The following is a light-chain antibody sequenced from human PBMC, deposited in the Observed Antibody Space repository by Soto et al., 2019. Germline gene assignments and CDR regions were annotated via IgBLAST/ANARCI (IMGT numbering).Light chain of an antibody. CDR3: QQYGSSRT. V-gene: IGKV3-20*01. CDR1: QSVSSTF. CDR2: GAS. Sequence: ILLTHSPGTLAVSPVEIATLSFRASQSVSSTFLAWYQQKPGQAPRLLVYGASSRATGIPGRFSGSGSGTDFTLTISRLETEDFAVYYCQQYGSSRTFGQGTKVDIK. J-gene: IGKJ1*01.